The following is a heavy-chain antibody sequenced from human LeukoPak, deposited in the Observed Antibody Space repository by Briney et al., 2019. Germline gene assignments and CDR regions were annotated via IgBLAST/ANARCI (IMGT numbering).Heavy chain of an antibody. CDR1: GGSISSYY. Sequence: PSETLSLTCTVSGGSISSYYWSWIRQPAGKGLEWIGRIYSSGDTNYNPSLKSRVTISVDTSKNQFSLKLSSVTAADTAVYYCARRRGSWDLDYWGQGTLVTVSS. CDR2: IYSSGDT. V-gene: IGHV4-4*07. D-gene: IGHD1-26*01. CDR3: ARRRGSWDLDY. J-gene: IGHJ4*02.